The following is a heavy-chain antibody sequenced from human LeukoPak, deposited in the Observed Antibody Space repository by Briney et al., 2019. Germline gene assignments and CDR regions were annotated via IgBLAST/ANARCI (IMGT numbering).Heavy chain of an antibody. Sequence: PGGSLRLSCAASGFTFSTHSMNRVRQAPGKGLEWVSSISSSSDYIHYADSLKGRFTISRDNAKNSLYLQMNSLRAEDTAVYYCARDPWGSSSFWGQGTLVTVSS. J-gene: IGHJ4*02. V-gene: IGHV3-21*06. D-gene: IGHD6-6*01. CDR1: GFTFSTHS. CDR2: ISSSSDYI. CDR3: ARDPWGSSSF.